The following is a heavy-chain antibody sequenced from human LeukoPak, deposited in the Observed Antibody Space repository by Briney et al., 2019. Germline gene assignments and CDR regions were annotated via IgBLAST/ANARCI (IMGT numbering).Heavy chain of an antibody. CDR3: ARGLGPSIAAAGTGHYFDY. D-gene: IGHD6-13*01. Sequence: SSETLSLTCAVYGGSFSGYYWSWIRQPPGKGLEWIGEINHSGSTNYNPSLKSRVTISVDTPKNQFSLKLSSVTAADTAVYYCARGLGPSIAAAGTGHYFDYWGQGTLVTVSS. CDR1: GGSFSGYY. J-gene: IGHJ4*02. CDR2: INHSGST. V-gene: IGHV4-34*01.